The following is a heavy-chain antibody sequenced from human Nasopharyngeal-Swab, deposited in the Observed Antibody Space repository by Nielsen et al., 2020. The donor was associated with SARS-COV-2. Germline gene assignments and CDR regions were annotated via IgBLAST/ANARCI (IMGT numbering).Heavy chain of an antibody. CDR2: IYYRGST. CDR1: GDSISSSSYS. V-gene: IGHV4-39*01. Sequence: SDPLSLTCKVSGDSISSSSYSWGASRQPTGKGLEWIGSIYYRGSTYYNPSLKSRVTMSVDTSKNQFSLKLSSVTAADTAVYYCGMNYYDSSGYHYWFDPWGQGTLVTVSS. J-gene: IGHJ5*02. D-gene: IGHD3-22*01. CDR3: GMNYYDSSGYHYWFDP.